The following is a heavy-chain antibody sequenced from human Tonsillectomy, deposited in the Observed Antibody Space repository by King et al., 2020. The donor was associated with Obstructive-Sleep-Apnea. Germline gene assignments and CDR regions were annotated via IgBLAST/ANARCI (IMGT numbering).Heavy chain of an antibody. V-gene: IGHV3-49*03. CDR2: IRSKLYGGTT. D-gene: IGHD3-3*01. CDR1: GFTFGDYA. CDR3: TRGQEILEWLACFDP. J-gene: IGHJ5*02. Sequence: VQLVESGGGLVQPGRSLRLSCTASGFTFGDYAMSWFRQAPGKGLEWVGFIRSKLYGGTTKIAASVKGRFTISRDDSKSIAYLQMNSLKTGDTAVYYCTRGQEILEWLACFDPWGQGTLVTVSS.